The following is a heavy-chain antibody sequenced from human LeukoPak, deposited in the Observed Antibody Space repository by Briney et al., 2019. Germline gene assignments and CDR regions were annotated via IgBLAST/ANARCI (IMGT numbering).Heavy chain of an antibody. CDR1: GFTFSSYA. D-gene: IGHD1-20*01. J-gene: IGHJ4*02. CDR2: ISYDGSNK. V-gene: IGHV3-30-3*01. CDR3: AKYLPGWITGLY. Sequence: PGGSLRLSCAASGFTFSSYAMHWVRQAPGKGLEWVAVISYDGSNKYYADSVKGRFTISRDNSKSTLYLQMNSLRAEDTAVYYCAKYLPGWITGLYWGQGTLVTVSS.